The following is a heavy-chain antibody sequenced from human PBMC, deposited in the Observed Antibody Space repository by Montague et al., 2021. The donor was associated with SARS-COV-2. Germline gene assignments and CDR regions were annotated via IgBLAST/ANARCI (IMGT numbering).Heavy chain of an antibody. J-gene: IGHJ5*02. Sequence: PALVKPTQTLTLTCTFSGFSLSTSGMCVSWIRQPPEKALEWLARIDWDDDKYYSTSLKTRLTISKDTSKNQVVLTMTNMDPVDTATYYCARNHYDILTGYYNWFDPWGQGTLVTVSS. CDR3: ARNHYDILTGYYNWFDP. CDR2: IDWDDDK. D-gene: IGHD3-9*01. V-gene: IGHV2-70*11. CDR1: GFSLSTSGMC.